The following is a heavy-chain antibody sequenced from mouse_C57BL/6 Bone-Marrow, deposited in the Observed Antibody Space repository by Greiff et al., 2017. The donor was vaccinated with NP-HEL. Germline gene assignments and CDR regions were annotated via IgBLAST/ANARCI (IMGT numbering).Heavy chain of an antibody. CDR3: ARDTPSITTVAMDY. D-gene: IGHD1-1*01. Sequence: EVQLVESGPGLVKPSQSLSLTCSVTGYSITSGYYWNWIRQFPGNKLEWMGYISYDGSNNYNPSLKNRISITRDTSKNQFFLKLNSVTTEDTATYYCARDTPSITTVAMDYWGQGTSVTVSS. J-gene: IGHJ4*01. CDR2: ISYDGSN. CDR1: GYSITSGYY. V-gene: IGHV3-6*01.